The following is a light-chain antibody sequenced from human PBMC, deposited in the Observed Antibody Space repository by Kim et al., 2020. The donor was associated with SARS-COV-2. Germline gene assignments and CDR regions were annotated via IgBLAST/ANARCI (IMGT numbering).Light chain of an antibody. J-gene: IGKJ4*01. V-gene: IGKV1-39*01. CDR1: QSISSY. CDR2: AAS. Sequence: SASVGDRVTITCRASQSISSYLNWYQQKPGKAPKLLIYAASSLQSGVPSRFSGSGSGTDFTLTISSLQPEDSATYYCQQSYSRGTFGGGTKVDIK. CDR3: QQSYSRGT.